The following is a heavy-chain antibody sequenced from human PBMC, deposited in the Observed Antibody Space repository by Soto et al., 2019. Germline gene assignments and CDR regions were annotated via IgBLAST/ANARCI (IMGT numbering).Heavy chain of an antibody. D-gene: IGHD3-10*01. Sequence: QVKLQQWGAGLLKPSETLSLSCAVYGGYFNDNYYTWFRQPPGKGLEWIGEISRSGTTKYIPSLKSRASISFDTYKTQVSLKVTSVTAAETAVYYCATSLWFGTQVELWGQGDLVTVSS. CDR2: ISRSGTT. CDR3: ATSLWFGTQVEL. J-gene: IGHJ5*02. CDR1: GGYFNDNY. V-gene: IGHV4-34*01.